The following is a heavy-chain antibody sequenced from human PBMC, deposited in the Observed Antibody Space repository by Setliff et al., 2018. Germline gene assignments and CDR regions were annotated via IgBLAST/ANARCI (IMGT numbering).Heavy chain of an antibody. Sequence: SETLSLTCAVYGGSFSGYYWSWVRQPPGKGLEWIGEINHSGSTNYNPSLKSRVTISVDTSKNQFSLKLSSVTAADTAVYYCARKKTVYWYYGMDVRGQGTTVTVSS. CDR1: GGSFSGYY. CDR2: INHSGST. V-gene: IGHV4-34*01. J-gene: IGHJ6*02. D-gene: IGHD2-15*01. CDR3: ARKKTVYWYYGMDV.